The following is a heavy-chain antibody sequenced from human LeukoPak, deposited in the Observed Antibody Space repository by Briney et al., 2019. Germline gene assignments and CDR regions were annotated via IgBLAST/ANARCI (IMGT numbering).Heavy chain of an antibody. D-gene: IGHD3-3*01. CDR1: GFTFSSYA. J-gene: IGHJ4*02. Sequence: GGSLRLSCAASGFTFSSYAMHWVRKAPGKGLEWVAVISYDGSNKYYADSVKGRFTISRDNSKNTLYLQMNSLRAEDTAVYYCARTTTYYDFWSGQEYWGQGTLVTVSS. V-gene: IGHV3-30*01. CDR3: ARTTTYYDFWSGQEY. CDR2: ISYDGSNK.